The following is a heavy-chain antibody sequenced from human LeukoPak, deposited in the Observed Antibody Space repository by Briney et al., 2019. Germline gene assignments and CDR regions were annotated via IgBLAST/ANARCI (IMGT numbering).Heavy chain of an antibody. J-gene: IGHJ4*02. D-gene: IGHD6-6*01. CDR2: IYPRGST. CDR3: ATWEHISSSEY. Sequence: SETLSLTCVVSGDSISRGSYSWTWIRQAPGKGLEWIGYIYPRGSTYYNPSLRSRVTMSVDTSKNQFSLKLSSVTAADTAVYYCATWEHISSSEYWGQGTLVTVSS. V-gene: IGHV4-30-2*01. CDR1: GDSISRGSYS.